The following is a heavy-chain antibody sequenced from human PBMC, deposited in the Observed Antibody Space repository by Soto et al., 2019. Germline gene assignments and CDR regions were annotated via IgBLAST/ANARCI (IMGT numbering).Heavy chain of an antibody. CDR2: IYYSGST. Sequence: SETLSLTCTVSGGSISSSSYYWGWVRQPPGKGLEWIGSIYYSGSTYYNPSLKSRVTISVDTSKNQFSLKLSSVTAADTAVYYCARRGYSYDFDYWGQGTLVTVSS. J-gene: IGHJ4*02. CDR3: ARRGYSYDFDY. CDR1: GGSISSSSYY. V-gene: IGHV4-39*01. D-gene: IGHD5-18*01.